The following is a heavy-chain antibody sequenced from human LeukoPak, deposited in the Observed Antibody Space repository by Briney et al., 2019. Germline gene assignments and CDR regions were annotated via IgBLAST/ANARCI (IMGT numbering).Heavy chain of an antibody. Sequence: ASVKVSCKASGYTFTSHDINWVRQATGQGLEWMGWMNPNSGNTGYAQKFQGRVTMTRDTSINTAYMELHSLRSEDTAVYYCARVRVCSSTSCYVGPVDYWGQGTLVTVSS. CDR2: MNPNSGNT. D-gene: IGHD2-2*01. V-gene: IGHV1-8*01. CDR1: GYTFTSHD. CDR3: ARVRVCSSTSCYVGPVDY. J-gene: IGHJ4*02.